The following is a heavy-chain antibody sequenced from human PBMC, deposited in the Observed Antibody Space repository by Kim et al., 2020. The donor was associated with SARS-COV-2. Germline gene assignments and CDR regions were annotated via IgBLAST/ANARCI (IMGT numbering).Heavy chain of an antibody. CDR1: GFTFSPYE. J-gene: IGHJ4*02. D-gene: IGHD1-7*01. CDR3: ARRRNYSFYS. V-gene: IGHV3-48*03. Sequence: GGSLRLSCAASGFTFSPYEMTWVRQAPGKGLEWISFIGSGGTLIYYADSVRGRFTISRDDARDSLYLQMNSLRVEDTALYYCARRRNYSFYSWGQGTLV. CDR2: IGSGGTLI.